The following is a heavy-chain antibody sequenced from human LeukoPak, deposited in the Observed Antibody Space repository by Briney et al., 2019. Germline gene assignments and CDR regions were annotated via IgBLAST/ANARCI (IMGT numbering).Heavy chain of an antibody. CDR2: ISYDGSNK. D-gene: IGHD3-22*01. J-gene: IGHJ4*02. V-gene: IGHV3-30-3*01. CDR3: ARDRYYYDSSGYYAL. CDR1: GFTFSSYA. Sequence: GRSLRLSCAASGFTFSSYAMHWVRQAPGKGLEWEAVISYDGSNKYYADSVKGRFTISRDNSKNTLYLQMNSLRAEDTAVYYCARDRYYYDSSGYYALWGQGTLVTVSS.